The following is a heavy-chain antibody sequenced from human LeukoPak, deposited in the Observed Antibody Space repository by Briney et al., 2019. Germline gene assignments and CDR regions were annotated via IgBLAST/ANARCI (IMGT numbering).Heavy chain of an antibody. CDR2: IIPILGIA. J-gene: IGHJ4*02. CDR1: GGTFSSYA. Sequence: GASVKVSCKASGGTFSSYAISWVRQAPGQGLEWMGRIIPILGIANYAQMFQGRVTITADKSTSTAYMELSSLRSEDTAVYYCARDCYDSSGPPTDYWGQGTLVTVSS. V-gene: IGHV1-69*04. D-gene: IGHD3-22*01. CDR3: ARDCYDSSGPPTDY.